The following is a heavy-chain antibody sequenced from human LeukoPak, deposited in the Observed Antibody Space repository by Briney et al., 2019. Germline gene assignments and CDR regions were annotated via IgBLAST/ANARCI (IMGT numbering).Heavy chain of an antibody. CDR3: VSWAGKYYETSDYYLAPAYS. CDR2: ISENGRDK. CDR1: AFTFSNYW. V-gene: IGHV3-7*01. Sequence: GGSLRLSCAASAFTFSNYWMSWIRQAPGKGLEWAAHISENGRDKYYVDSVKGRFTISRDNAKNSLYLQMNSLRVEDTTVYYCVSWAGKYYETSDYYLAPAYSWVQGTLVTVSS. D-gene: IGHD3-22*01. J-gene: IGHJ4*02.